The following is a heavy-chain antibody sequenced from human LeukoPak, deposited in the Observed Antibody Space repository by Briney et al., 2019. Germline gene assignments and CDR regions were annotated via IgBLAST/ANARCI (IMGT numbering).Heavy chain of an antibody. CDR3: ARIRGVGATYWFDP. CDR2: IIPILGIA. V-gene: IGHV1-69*04. CDR1: GGTFSSYA. D-gene: IGHD1-26*01. J-gene: IGHJ5*02. Sequence: GASVKVSCKASGGTFSSYAISWVRQAPGQGLEWMGRIIPILGIANYAQKFQGRVTITADKSTSTAYMELSSLRSEDTAVYYCARIRGVGATYWFDPWGQGTLVTVSS.